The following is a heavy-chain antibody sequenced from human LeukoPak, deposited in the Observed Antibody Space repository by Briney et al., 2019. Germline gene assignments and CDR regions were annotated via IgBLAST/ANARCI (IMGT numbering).Heavy chain of an antibody. CDR2: INHSGST. CDR1: GGSFSGYY. D-gene: IGHD6-13*01. CDR3: ARGRGSSSWYYFDY. J-gene: IGHJ4*02. Sequence: PSETLPLTCAVYGGSFSGYYWSWIRQPPGKGLEWIGEINHSGSTNYNPSLKSRVTISVDTSKNQFSLKLSSVTAADTAVYYCARGRGSSSWYYFDYWGQGTLVTVSS. V-gene: IGHV4-34*01.